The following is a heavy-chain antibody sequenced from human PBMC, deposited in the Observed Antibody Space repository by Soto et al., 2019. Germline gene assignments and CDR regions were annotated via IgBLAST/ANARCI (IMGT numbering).Heavy chain of an antibody. CDR1: GFTFSSYA. J-gene: IGHJ5*02. CDR3: AKLPYVSSRARGHFHP. CDR2: ITGTGGST. D-gene: IGHD3-10*01. V-gene: IGHV3-23*01. Sequence: PGGSLRLSCAASGFTFSSYAMSWVRQAPGKGLEWVSAITGTGGSTYYTDSVKGRFTISRDNSKNTLYLHMNSLRAEDTAVYYCAKLPYVSSRARGHFHPWCQATFLTVST.